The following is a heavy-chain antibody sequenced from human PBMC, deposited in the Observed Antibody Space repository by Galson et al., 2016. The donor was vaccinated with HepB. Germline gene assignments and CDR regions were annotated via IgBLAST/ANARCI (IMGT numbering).Heavy chain of an antibody. Sequence: SLRLSCAASGFTFSAYAMNWVRQAPGKGLECISHTTGNSDIIYYADSVKGRFTISRDNAKNSLYLQMNSLRDEDTAVYYCVRRTDWGQGTMVTVSS. J-gene: IGHJ3*01. V-gene: IGHV3-48*02. CDR3: VRRTD. CDR2: TTGNSDII. CDR1: GFTFSAYA.